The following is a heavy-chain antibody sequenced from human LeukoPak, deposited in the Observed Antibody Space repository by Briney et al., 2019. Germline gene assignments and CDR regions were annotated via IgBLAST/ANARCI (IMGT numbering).Heavy chain of an antibody. CDR1: GFTFTSYG. CDR2: ISGSGGST. Sequence: PGGSLRLSCAASGFTFTSYGMSWVRQAPGKGLEWVAAISGSGGSTYYANCVKGRFTISRDNAKNSLYLQMNSRRAEDTAVYYCARESPNEGILWWSIDYWGQGTLVTVSS. V-gene: IGHV3-23*01. CDR3: ARESPNEGILWWSIDY. J-gene: IGHJ4*02. D-gene: IGHD2-21*01.